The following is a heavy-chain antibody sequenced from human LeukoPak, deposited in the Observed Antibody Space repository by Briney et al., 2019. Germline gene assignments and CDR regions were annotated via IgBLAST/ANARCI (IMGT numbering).Heavy chain of an antibody. CDR1: GGSISSGDYY. Sequence: SETLSLTCTVSGGSISSGDYYWSWIRQPLGKGLEWIGYIYYSGSTYYNPSLKSRVTISVDTSKNQFSLKLSSVTAADTAVYYCAIHTAMGAHDYWGQGTLVTVSS. CDR3: AIHTAMGAHDY. CDR2: IYYSGST. V-gene: IGHV4-30-4*08. J-gene: IGHJ4*02. D-gene: IGHD5-18*01.